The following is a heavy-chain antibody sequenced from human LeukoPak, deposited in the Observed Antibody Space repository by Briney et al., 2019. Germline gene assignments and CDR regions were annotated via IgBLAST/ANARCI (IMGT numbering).Heavy chain of an antibody. CDR2: ISGSGVST. V-gene: IGHV3-23*01. CDR3: AKGLYGDTFLNWFDP. CDR1: GFXFSSYA. Sequence: GGSLRLSCAASGFXFSSYAMSWVRQAPGKGLKWVSGISGSGVSTYYTDSVKGRFTVSRDNSKNTMFLQMNSLRAEDTAVYYCAKGLYGDTFLNWFDPWGQGTLVTVSS. J-gene: IGHJ5*02. D-gene: IGHD2-21*01.